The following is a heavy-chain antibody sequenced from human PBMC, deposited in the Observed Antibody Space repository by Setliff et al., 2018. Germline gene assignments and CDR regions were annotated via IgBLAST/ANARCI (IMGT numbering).Heavy chain of an antibody. D-gene: IGHD2-21*02. J-gene: IGHJ4*02. Sequence: SETLSLTCTVSGYSISSGYIWSWIRQPPGKRLEWIGEIIHSGSTNYNPSLKSRLTISRDTSKNQVSLKLNSVTATDTAVYYRARDLGHGGDSDYWGQGILVTVSS. V-gene: IGHV4-38-2*02. CDR3: ARDLGHGGDSDY. CDR1: GYSISSGYI. CDR2: IIHSGST.